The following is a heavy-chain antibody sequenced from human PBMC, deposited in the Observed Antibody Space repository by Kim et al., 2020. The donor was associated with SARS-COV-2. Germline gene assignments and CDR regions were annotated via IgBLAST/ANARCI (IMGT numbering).Heavy chain of an antibody. Sequence: GGSLRLSCAASGFTFSSYSMNWVRQAPGKGLEWVSSISSSSSYIYYADSVKGRFTISRDNAKNSLYLQMNSLRAEDTAVYYCARDRSLRYYDSPPLIDDAFDIWGQGTMVTVSS. CDR2: ISSSSSYI. D-gene: IGHD3-22*01. V-gene: IGHV3-21*01. J-gene: IGHJ3*02. CDR3: ARDRSLRYYDSPPLIDDAFDI. CDR1: GFTFSSYS.